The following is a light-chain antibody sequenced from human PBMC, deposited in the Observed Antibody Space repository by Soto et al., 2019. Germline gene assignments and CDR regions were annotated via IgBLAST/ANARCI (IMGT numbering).Light chain of an antibody. V-gene: IGKV3-11*01. CDR2: DAS. Sequence: EIVLTQSPATLSLSPGEIATLSCRASQSVSSCLAWYQQNPGQAPRLLIYDASNRATGIPPRFSGSGSGTDFTLTISSLEPEDCAVYYCQQRSNLLAPTFGGGTKVEIK. CDR1: QSVSSC. J-gene: IGKJ4*01. CDR3: QQRSNLLAPT.